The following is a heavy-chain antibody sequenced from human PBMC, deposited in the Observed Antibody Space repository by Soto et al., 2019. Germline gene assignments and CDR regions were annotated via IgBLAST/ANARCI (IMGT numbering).Heavy chain of an antibody. J-gene: IGHJ6*02. V-gene: IGHV4-39*01. Sequence: PSETLSLTCSVSGYFVSSSDYYWAWIRQPPGKGLEWIGSMFYSGLTYYNPSLKSRVTLSVDTSKNQFSLRLNSVTAADTAVYYCAPLSVSLSGPYGIHVWGQGTTVTVSS. CDR3: APLSVSLSGPYGIHV. CDR2: MFYSGLT. CDR1: GYFVSSSDYY. D-gene: IGHD2-15*01.